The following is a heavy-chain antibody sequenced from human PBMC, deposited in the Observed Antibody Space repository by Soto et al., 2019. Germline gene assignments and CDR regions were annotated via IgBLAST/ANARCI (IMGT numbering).Heavy chain of an antibody. J-gene: IGHJ6*02. D-gene: IGHD4-4*01. Sequence: GGSLRLSCAASGFTVSSNYMSWVRQAPGKGLEWVSVIYSGGSTYNADSVKGSFTISRDNSKTTLYLQMNSLRAEDTAVYYCARDQGTTVTTGHYYYYGMDVWGQGTTVTVSS. CDR3: ARDQGTTVTTGHYYYYGMDV. CDR1: GFTVSSNY. V-gene: IGHV3-66*01. CDR2: IYSGGST.